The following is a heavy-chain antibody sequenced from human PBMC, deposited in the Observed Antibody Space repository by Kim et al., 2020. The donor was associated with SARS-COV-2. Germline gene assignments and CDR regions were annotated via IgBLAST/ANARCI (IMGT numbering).Heavy chain of an antibody. D-gene: IGHD4-17*01. CDR3: ASTPDYGDYVSGWFDP. Sequence: ASVKVSCKASGYTFTSYYMHWVRQAPGQGLEWMGIINPSGGSTSYAQKFQGRVTMTRDTSTSTVYMELSSLRSEDTAVYYCASTPDYGDYVSGWFDPWGQGTLVTVSS. CDR2: INPSGGST. J-gene: IGHJ5*02. CDR1: GYTFTSYY. V-gene: IGHV1-46*01.